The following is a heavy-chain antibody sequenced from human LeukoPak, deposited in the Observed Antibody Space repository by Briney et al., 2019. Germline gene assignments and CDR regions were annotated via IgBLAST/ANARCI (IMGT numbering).Heavy chain of an antibody. Sequence: SDTLSLTCTVSGGSINTPNDYWRWIRQTPGKVLEWNGNIFYSAGTYYSPSLTSRVTISLDTSRNQFSLKLNSVTAADTAVYYCAKSNGYGLVDIWGQGTMVTVSS. CDR2: IFYSAGT. J-gene: IGHJ3*02. D-gene: IGHD3-10*01. V-gene: IGHV4-39*07. CDR1: GGSINTPNDY. CDR3: AKSNGYGLVDI.